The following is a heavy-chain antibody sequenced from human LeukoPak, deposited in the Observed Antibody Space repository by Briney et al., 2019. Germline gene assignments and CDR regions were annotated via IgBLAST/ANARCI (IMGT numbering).Heavy chain of an antibody. V-gene: IGHV3-11*01. D-gene: IGHD1-1*01. CDR1: GFTFSQNY. CDR2: ISSSAYSI. CDR3: ARGKRTFDY. Sequence: GSLRLSCAASGFTFSQNYMSWIRQAPGKGLEWVSYISSSAYSIYYAASVKGRFTISRDNAKNSLYLQMDSLSAEDTAIYYCARGKRTFDYWGQGTLVTVSS. J-gene: IGHJ4*02.